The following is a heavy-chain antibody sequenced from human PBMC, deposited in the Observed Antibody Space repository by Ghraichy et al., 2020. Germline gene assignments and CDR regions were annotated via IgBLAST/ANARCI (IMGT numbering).Heavy chain of an antibody. CDR1: GFSLTTSGMR. CDR3: ARHLDGRYSLDY. CDR2: IDWDDDK. J-gene: IGHJ4*02. Sequence: SGPTLVKPTQTLTLTCTFSGFSLTTSGMRVSWIRQPPGKALEWLARIDWDDDKFYSTSLKTRLTISKDTSKNQVVLTMTNMDPVDTATYYCARHLDGRYSLDYWGQGTLVTVSS. D-gene: IGHD1-26*01. V-gene: IGHV2-70*04.